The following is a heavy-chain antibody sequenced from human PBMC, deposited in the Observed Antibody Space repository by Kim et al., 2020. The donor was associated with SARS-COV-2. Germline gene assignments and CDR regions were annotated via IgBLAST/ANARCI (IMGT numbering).Heavy chain of an antibody. CDR2: INHSGST. Sequence: SETLSLTCAVYGGSFSGYYWSWIRQPPGKGLEWIGEINHSGSTNYNPSLKSRVTISVDTSKNQFSLKLSSVTAADTAVYYCARGSSADFWSGYYRGRYYFDYWGQGTLVTVSS. D-gene: IGHD3-3*01. CDR1: GGSFSGYY. V-gene: IGHV4-34*01. J-gene: IGHJ4*02. CDR3: ARGSSADFWSGYYRGRYYFDY.